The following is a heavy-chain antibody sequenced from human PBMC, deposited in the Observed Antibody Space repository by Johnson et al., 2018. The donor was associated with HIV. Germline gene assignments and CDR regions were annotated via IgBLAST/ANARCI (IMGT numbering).Heavy chain of an antibody. CDR1: GFTFSSYA. J-gene: IGHJ3*02. Sequence: QEQLVESGGGVVQPGRSLRLSCAASGFTFSSYAMHWVRQAPGKGLEWVAVISYDGSNKYYADSVKGRFTISRDNSKNTPYLQMNSLRAEDTAVYCCARVAVLWLRGTNAFDIWGQGTMVTVYS. D-gene: IGHD3-10*01. V-gene: IGHV3-30*04. CDR3: ARVAVLWLRGTNAFDI. CDR2: ISYDGSNK.